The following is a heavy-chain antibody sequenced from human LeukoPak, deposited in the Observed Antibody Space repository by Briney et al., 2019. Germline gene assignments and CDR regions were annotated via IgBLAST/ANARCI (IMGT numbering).Heavy chain of an antibody. D-gene: IGHD3-10*01. CDR3: TRRGDGSRSFDI. V-gene: IGHV3-66*04. Sequence: GGSLRLSCAASGFTVSSSYMSWVRQAPGKGLEWVSVIYSGGSTYYADSVKGRFTISRDNSKNTLYLQMNSLRAEDTAVYYCTRRGDGSRSFDIWGQGTMVTVSS. CDR1: GFTVSSSY. CDR2: IYSGGST. J-gene: IGHJ3*02.